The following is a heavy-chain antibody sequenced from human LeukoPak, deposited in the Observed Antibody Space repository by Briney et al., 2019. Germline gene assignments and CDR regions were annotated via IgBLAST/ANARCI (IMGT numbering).Heavy chain of an antibody. CDR1: GFTFSSCA. J-gene: IGHJ4*02. D-gene: IGHD6-19*01. V-gene: IGHV3-23*01. CDR3: AKGRRAVAGSPTDY. CDR2: ISGSGGST. Sequence: GGSLRLSCAASGFTFSSCAMSWVRQAPGKGLEWVSAISGSGGSTYYADSVKGRFTISRDNSKNTLYLQMNSLRAEDTAVYYCAKGRRAVAGSPTDYWGQGTLVTVSS.